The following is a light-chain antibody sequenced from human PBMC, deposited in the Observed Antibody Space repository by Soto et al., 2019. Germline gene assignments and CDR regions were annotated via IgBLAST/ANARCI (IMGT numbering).Light chain of an antibody. J-gene: IGKJ1*01. CDR3: QQYYSYPRT. V-gene: IGKV1-8*01. CDR2: AAS. CDR1: QSISSY. Sequence: AIPMTQSPFSLSASTADRVTITCLASQSISSYLDWYQQKPGKAPKLLIYAASSLQSGVPSRFSGSGSGTDFTLTISCLQSEDFATYYCQQYYSYPRTFGEGTKVDIK.